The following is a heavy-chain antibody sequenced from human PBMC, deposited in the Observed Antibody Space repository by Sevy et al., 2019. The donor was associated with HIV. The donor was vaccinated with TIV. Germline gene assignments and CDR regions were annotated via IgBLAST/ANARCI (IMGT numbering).Heavy chain of an antibody. J-gene: IGHJ5*02. CDR3: ARAIFSYDILTGHNWFDP. V-gene: IGHV4-59*01. Sequence: SETLSLTCTVSGGSISSYYWSWIRQPPGKGLEWIGYIYYSGSTNYNPSLKSRVTISVDTSKNQFSLKLSSVTAADTAVYYCARAIFSYDILTGHNWFDPWGQGTLVTVSS. D-gene: IGHD3-9*01. CDR2: IYYSGST. CDR1: GGSISSYY.